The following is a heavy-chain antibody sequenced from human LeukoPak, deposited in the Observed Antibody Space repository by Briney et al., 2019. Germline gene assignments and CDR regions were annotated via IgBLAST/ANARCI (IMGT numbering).Heavy chain of an antibody. J-gene: IGHJ6*03. D-gene: IGHD3-10*01. CDR2: IYYSGTT. Sequence: SETLSLTCSVSGGSISSSHYYWGWIRQPPGKGLEWIGTIYYSGTTYYNPPLESRVTISEDTSKNQFSLTLRSVTAADTAMYYCARQISDYYYYYIDVWGKGTTVTVSS. CDR3: ARQISDYYYYYIDV. CDR1: GGSISSSHYY. V-gene: IGHV4-39*01.